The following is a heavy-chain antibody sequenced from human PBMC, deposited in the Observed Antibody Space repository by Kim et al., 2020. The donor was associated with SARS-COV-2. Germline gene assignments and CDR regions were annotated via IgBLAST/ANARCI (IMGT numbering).Heavy chain of an antibody. Sequence: ASVKVSCTASGYSFTDYYIHWLRQAPGQGLEWMGWINPATDGTNSPQKFQDRVTLTGGAPFNTVHLELSSLTSDDTAVYYCARPYSGSWEDDAFEIWGQGTMVTVSS. D-gene: IGHD6-13*01. CDR3: ARPYSGSWEDDAFEI. V-gene: IGHV1-2*02. CDR1: GYSFTDYY. J-gene: IGHJ3*02. CDR2: INPATDGT.